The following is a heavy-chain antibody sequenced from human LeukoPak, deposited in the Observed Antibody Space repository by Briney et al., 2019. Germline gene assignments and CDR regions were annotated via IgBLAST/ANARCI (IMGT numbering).Heavy chain of an antibody. J-gene: IGHJ1*01. CDR3: ARGSPPFQH. CDR2: IGTAGDK. V-gene: IGHV3-13*01. D-gene: IGHD3-10*01. CDR1: GFTFSNYD. Sequence: GGSLRLSCVASGFTFSNYDMDWVRQAPGQGLEWVSGIGTAGDKDYAGSVKGRFTISRENAKNSLYLQMKSLRAGDTAVYYCARGSPPFQHWGQGTLVAVSS.